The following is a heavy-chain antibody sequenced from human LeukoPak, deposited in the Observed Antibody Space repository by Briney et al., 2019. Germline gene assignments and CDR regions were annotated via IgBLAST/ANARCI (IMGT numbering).Heavy chain of an antibody. V-gene: IGHV3-53*01. CDR1: GFTVSSNY. D-gene: IGHD2-2*01. Sequence: PGGSLRLSCAASGFTVSSNYMSWVRQAPGKGLEWVSVIYSGGSTYYADSVKGRFTISRDNSKNTLYLQMNSLRAEDTAVYYCARGTKDLVGITWYYYMDVWGKGTTVTVSS. CDR2: IYSGGST. J-gene: IGHJ6*03. CDR3: ARGTKDLVGITWYYYMDV.